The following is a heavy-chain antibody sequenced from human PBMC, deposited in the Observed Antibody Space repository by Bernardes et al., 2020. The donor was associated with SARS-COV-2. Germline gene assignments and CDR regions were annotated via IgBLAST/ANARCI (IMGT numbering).Heavy chain of an antibody. Sequence: GGSLRLSCAASGSTFSTLDMHWVRQAPGKGLEWVSYISSRASTIHYADSVKGRFTISRDNAKNSLYLQMNSLRADDTAVYYCARGGLTFGGVTVRWGRGTLVTVSS. CDR2: ISSRASTI. CDR3: ARGGLTFGGVTVR. V-gene: IGHV3-48*01. CDR1: GSTFSTLD. D-gene: IGHD3-16*02. J-gene: IGHJ2*01.